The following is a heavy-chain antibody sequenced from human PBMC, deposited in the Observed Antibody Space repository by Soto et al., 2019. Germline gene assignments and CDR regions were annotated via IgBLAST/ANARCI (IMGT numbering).Heavy chain of an antibody. CDR3: ATARDFLEHFDF. Sequence: SVKVSCKASGGTFSSYAFSWVRQAPGQGLEWMGGILPLFDTTNYAQEFQGRITVTANESASTAYMELSSLRSEDTAVYYCATARDFLEHFDFWGQ. CDR1: GGTFSSYA. D-gene: IGHD3-3*01. V-gene: IGHV1-69*13. CDR2: ILPLFDTT. J-gene: IGHJ4*01.